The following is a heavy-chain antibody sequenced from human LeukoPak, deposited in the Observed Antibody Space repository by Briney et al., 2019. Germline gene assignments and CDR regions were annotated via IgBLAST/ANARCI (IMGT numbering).Heavy chain of an antibody. CDR2: ISDSGGST. J-gene: IGHJ4*02. CDR1: GFTFNRYA. V-gene: IGHV3-23*01. Sequence: PGGSLRLSCAASGFTFNRYAMSWVRQAPGKGLEWVSGISDSGGSTYYADSAKGRITISRDNSKNTMYLQMNSLKAEDTAVYYCATVGVTKSDFDYWGQGTLVTVSS. D-gene: IGHD4-11*01. CDR3: ATVGVTKSDFDY.